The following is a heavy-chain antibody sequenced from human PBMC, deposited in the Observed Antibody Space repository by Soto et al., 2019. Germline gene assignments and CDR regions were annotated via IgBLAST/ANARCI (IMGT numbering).Heavy chain of an antibody. J-gene: IGHJ3*02. CDR2: IYHSGST. V-gene: IGHV4-30-2*01. CDR1: GGSISSGGYS. CDR3: ARAPSPQGAYDYVWGSYRYGGAFDI. D-gene: IGHD3-16*02. Sequence: SETLSLTCAVSGGSISSGGYSWSWLRPPPGQGLEWIGYIYHSGSTYYNPSLKSRVNISVDRSKNQFSLKLSSVTAADTAVYYCARAPSPQGAYDYVWGSYRYGGAFDIWGQGTMVTVSS.